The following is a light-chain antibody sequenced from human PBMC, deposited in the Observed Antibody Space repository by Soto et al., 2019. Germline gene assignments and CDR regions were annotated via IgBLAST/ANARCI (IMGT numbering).Light chain of an antibody. V-gene: IGLV2-14*03. J-gene: IGLJ2*01. CDR1: SSDVGSFNY. Sequence: QSALTQPASVSGFPGQSITISCTGTSSDVGSFNYVSWYQQHPGKAPKLMLYDVDNWPPGVSYRFSGSKSGNTASLTISGLQAEDEADYYCSSDSTSSNLEVFGGGTKVTVL. CDR3: SSDSTSSNLEV. CDR2: DVD.